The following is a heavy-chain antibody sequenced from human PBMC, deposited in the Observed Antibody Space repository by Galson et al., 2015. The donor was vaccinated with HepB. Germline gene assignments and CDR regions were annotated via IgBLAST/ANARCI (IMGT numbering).Heavy chain of an antibody. CDR3: ATAPGAVAADGVDY. D-gene: IGHD6-19*01. CDR1: GYTLTELS. Sequence: SVKVSCKVSGYTLTELSMHWVRQAPGKGLEWMGGFDPEDGETIYAQKFQGRVTMTEDTSTDTAYMELSSLRSEDTAVYYCATAPGAVAADGVDYWGQGTLVTVSS. V-gene: IGHV1-24*01. CDR2: FDPEDGET. J-gene: IGHJ4*02.